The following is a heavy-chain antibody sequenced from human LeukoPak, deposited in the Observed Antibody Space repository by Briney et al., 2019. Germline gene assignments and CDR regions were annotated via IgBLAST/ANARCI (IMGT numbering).Heavy chain of an antibody. D-gene: IGHD6-13*01. Sequence: SETLSLTCTVSGYSISSVYYWGWIRQSPGKGLEWIGSLYNSGSTYYNPSLKSRVTISIDTSKNQFSLKLSSVTAADTAVYYCAREYRSSWYLNWFDPWGQGTLVTVSS. V-gene: IGHV4-38-2*02. CDR3: AREYRSSWYLNWFDP. CDR2: LYNSGST. J-gene: IGHJ5*02. CDR1: GYSISSVYY.